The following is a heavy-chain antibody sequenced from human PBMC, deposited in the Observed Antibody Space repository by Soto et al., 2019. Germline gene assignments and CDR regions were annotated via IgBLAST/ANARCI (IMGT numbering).Heavy chain of an antibody. CDR1: GYTFTSHG. J-gene: IGHJ4*02. V-gene: IGHV1-18*01. D-gene: IGHD2-15*01. Sequence: QVQLVQSGAEMKKSGASVKVSCKASGYTFTSHGISWVRQAPGQGLEWVGWISPYNGDTNYAQKVKERVSMTTDTYTRTAYMELRSLRSDDTAVYYCARDRVEGYGSGGSCYSPGYWGQGTLVTVSS. CDR2: ISPYNGDT. CDR3: ARDRVEGYGSGGSCYSPGY.